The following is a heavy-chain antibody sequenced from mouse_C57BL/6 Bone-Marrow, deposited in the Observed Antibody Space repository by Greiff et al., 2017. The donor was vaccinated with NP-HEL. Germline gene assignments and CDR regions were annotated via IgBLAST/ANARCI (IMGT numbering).Heavy chain of an antibody. J-gene: IGHJ4*01. CDR2: IYPNSGGT. Sequence: QVQLQQSGPELVKPGASVKLSCKASGYTFTSYDINWVKQRPGQGLEWIGWIYPNSGGTKYNEKFKSKATLTVDKPSSTAYMQLSSLTSEDSAVYYCARRDYDEGDYAMDYWGQGTSVTVSS. V-gene: IGHV1-85*01. CDR1: GYTFTSYD. CDR3: ARRDYDEGDYAMDY. D-gene: IGHD2-4*01.